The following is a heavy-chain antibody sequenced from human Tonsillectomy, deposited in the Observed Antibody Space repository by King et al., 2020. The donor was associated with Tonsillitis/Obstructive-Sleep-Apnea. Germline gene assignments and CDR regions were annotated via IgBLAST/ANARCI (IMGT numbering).Heavy chain of an antibody. D-gene: IGHD2-15*01. Sequence: VQLVESGGGVVQPGRSLRLSCAASGFTFSSYSMHWVRQAPGKGLEWVALISFDGSNKYYADSVKGRFTISRDNSKNRLYPQMNSLRAEDTAVYYCARDKCCGSCRDYWGQGTLVTVSS. CDR3: ARDKCCGSCRDY. CDR1: GFTFSSYS. V-gene: IGHV3-30*04. J-gene: IGHJ4*02. CDR2: ISFDGSNK.